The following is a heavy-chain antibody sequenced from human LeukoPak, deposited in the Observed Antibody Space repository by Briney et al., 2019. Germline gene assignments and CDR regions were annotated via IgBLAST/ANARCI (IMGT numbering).Heavy chain of an antibody. D-gene: IGHD4-17*01. CDR3: ARDLVTVTKGFDI. Sequence: PSETLSLTCAVSGDSFSSHYWTGIPQSPGTGLEWIGYISHIGRTNYNPSLKSRVTISIDTSKNQFSLKLRSVTAADTAVYYCARDLVTVTKGFDIWGQGTMVSASS. CDR1: GDSFSSHY. J-gene: IGHJ3*02. CDR2: ISHIGRT. V-gene: IGHV4-59*11.